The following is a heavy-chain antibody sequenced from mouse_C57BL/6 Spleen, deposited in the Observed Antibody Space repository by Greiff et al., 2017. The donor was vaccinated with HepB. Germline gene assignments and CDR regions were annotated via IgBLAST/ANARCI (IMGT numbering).Heavy chain of an antibody. J-gene: IGHJ2*01. D-gene: IGHD4-1*01. CDR3: ARGELGRGYFDY. Sequence: QVQLQQSGAELVKPGASVKLSCKASGYTFTSYWMQWVKQRPGQGLEWIGEIDPSDSYTNYNQKVKGKATLTVDTSSSTAYMQLSSLTSEDSAVYYCARGELGRGYFDYWGQGTTLTVSS. V-gene: IGHV1-50*01. CDR2: IDPSDSYT. CDR1: GYTFTSYW.